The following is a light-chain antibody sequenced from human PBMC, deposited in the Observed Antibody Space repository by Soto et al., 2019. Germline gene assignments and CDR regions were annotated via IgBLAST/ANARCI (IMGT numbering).Light chain of an antibody. CDR1: QGISSY. CDR3: LSGHSRP. V-gene: IGKV1-12*02. J-gene: IGKJ4*01. CDR2: AAS. Sequence: DIQMTQSPSSVSASVGDRVTITCRASQGISSYRAWYQQKPGKAPKLLIYAASNLQSGVPSRFSGSGSGTDFTLTISSLQREDCATYFCLSGHSRPFGGGTKVEIK.